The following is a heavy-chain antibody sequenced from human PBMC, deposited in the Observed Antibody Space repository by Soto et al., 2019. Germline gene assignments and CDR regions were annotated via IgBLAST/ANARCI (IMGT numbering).Heavy chain of an antibody. CDR2: ISYDGSNK. J-gene: IGHJ4*02. V-gene: IGHV3-30-3*01. D-gene: IGHD3-3*01. CDR3: ARDFYDFWSGYFDY. CDR1: GFTFSSYA. Sequence: RLSCAASGFTFSSYAMHWVRQAPGKGLEWVAVISYDGSNKYYADSVKGRFTISRDNSKNTLYLQMNSLRAEDTAVYYCARDFYDFWSGYFDYWGQGTLVTVSS.